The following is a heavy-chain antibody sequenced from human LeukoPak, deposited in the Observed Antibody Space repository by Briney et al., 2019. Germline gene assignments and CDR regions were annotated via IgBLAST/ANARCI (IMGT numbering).Heavy chain of an antibody. J-gene: IGHJ4*02. CDR1: GFTFSSCG. V-gene: IGHV3-21*01. CDR2: IGPTGTDR. Sequence: GGSLRLSCASSGFTFSSCGFNWVRQAPGKGLEWVSSIGPTGTDRYYADSVRGRFTISRDNAKNSMYLQMDSLRDEDTAVYYCATETIGRHYDYWGQGTLLTVSS. D-gene: IGHD1-14*01. CDR3: ATETIGRHYDY.